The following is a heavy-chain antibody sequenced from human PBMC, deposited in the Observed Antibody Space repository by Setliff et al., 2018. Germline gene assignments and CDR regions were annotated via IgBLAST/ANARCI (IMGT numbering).Heavy chain of an antibody. J-gene: IGHJ3*02. D-gene: IGHD6-13*01. Sequence: GGSLRLSCAASGFTFSGSAVYWVRQASGKGPEWVGRIRSKSDSYATIYAASVRGRVTISRADSKNTAYLQMNSLKTEDTAVYYCAAAPAGSDVFDMWGQGTMVTVSS. CDR2: IRSKSDSYAT. V-gene: IGHV3-73*01. CDR1: GFTFSGSA. CDR3: AAAPAGSDVFDM.